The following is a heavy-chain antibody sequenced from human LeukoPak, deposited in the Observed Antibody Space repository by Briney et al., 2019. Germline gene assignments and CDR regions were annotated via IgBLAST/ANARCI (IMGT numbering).Heavy chain of an antibody. V-gene: IGHV3-33*01. CDR2: IWYDGTNK. J-gene: IGHJ4*02. D-gene: IGHD3-10*01. CDR3: ARGPNYVVQGGYFDY. Sequence: GGSLRLSCAASGFTFSSYGMHWVREAPGKGLEWVAVIWYDGTNKYYADSVKGRFTISRDNSKNTLYLQMNSLRAEDTAVYYCARGPNYVVQGGYFDYWGQGTLVTVSS. CDR1: GFTFSSYG.